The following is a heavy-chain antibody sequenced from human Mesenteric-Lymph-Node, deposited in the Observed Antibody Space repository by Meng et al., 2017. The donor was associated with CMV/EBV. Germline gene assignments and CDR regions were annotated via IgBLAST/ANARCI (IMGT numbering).Heavy chain of an antibody. Sequence: ASVKVSCKSSGYTFTGYYMHWVRQAPGQGLEWMGWINPKTGYTIYAQRFQGRVTMTRDTSISTAYMELTRLTSDDTAVYYCARSPTCSSTSCYTDLFRYYFDYWGQGTLVTVSS. CDR1: GYTFTGYY. CDR2: INPKTGYT. CDR3: ARSPTCSSTSCYTDLFRYYFDY. J-gene: IGHJ4*02. D-gene: IGHD2-2*02. V-gene: IGHV1-2*02.